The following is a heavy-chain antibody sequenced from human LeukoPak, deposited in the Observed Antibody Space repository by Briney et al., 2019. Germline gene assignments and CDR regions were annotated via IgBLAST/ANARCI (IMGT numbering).Heavy chain of an antibody. Sequence: PGGSLRLSCAASGLTFSSYSMNWVRQAPGKGLEWVSSISSSSSYIYYADSVKGRFTISRDNAKNSLYLQMNSLRAEDTAVYYCAKDPSTAMVNDWSDFDYWGQGTLVTVSS. D-gene: IGHD5-18*01. CDR3: AKDPSTAMVNDWSDFDY. CDR1: GLTFSSYS. J-gene: IGHJ4*02. V-gene: IGHV3-21*01. CDR2: ISSSSSYI.